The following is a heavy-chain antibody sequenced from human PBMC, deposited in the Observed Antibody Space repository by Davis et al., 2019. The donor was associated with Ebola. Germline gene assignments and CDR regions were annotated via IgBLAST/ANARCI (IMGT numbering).Heavy chain of an antibody. Sequence: GESLKISCAAFGFTSSTYAMHWVRQAPGKGLEWVAVISYDGSNKYYVDSVKGRFTISRDNSKNTLYLQMNSLRAEDTAVYYCARGVRVGGVEYYGMDVWGKGTTGTVSS. D-gene: IGHD1-26*01. CDR3: ARGVRVGGVEYYGMDV. CDR1: GFTSSTYA. V-gene: IGHV3-30-3*01. CDR2: ISYDGSNK. J-gene: IGHJ6*04.